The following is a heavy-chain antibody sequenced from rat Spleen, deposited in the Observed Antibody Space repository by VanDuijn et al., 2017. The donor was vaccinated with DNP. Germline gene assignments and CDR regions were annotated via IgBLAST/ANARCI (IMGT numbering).Heavy chain of an antibody. V-gene: IGHV3-1*01. CDR3: ARWTRYFDY. D-gene: IGHD1-7*01. Sequence: EVQLQESGSGLVKPSQSLSLTCSVTGYSITNNYWGWIRKFPGNEMEWIGHINYSGRNSYNPSLKSRISITRDTSKNQFFLQVNSVTIEDTATYYCARWTRYFDYWGQGVMVTVSS. CDR2: INYSGRN. CDR1: GYSITNNY. J-gene: IGHJ2*01.